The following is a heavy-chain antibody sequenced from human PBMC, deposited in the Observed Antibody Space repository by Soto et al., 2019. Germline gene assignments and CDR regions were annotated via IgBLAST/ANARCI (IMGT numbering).Heavy chain of an antibody. CDR1: GGTFSSYA. Sequence: QVQLVQSGAEVQKPGSSVKVSCKASGGTFSSYAISWVRQAPGQGLEWMGGIIPIFGTANYAQKFQGRVTITADESTSTAYMELGSLRSEDTAVYYCARVGGEVRFGELFFHYGMDVWGQGTTVTVSS. CDR3: ARVGGEVRFGELFFHYGMDV. CDR2: IIPIFGTA. J-gene: IGHJ6*02. V-gene: IGHV1-69*01. D-gene: IGHD3-10*01.